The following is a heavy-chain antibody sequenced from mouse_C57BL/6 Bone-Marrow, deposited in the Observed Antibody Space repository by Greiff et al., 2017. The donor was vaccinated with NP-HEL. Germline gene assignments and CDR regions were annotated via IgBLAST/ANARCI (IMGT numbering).Heavy chain of an antibody. CDR2: IYPRSGDT. J-gene: IGHJ2*01. V-gene: IGHV1-81*01. CDR3: ARVLYHNGFDD. Sequence: QVQLQQSGAELARPGASVKLSCKASGYTFTSYGIRWVKQRTGQGLEWIGEIYPRSGDTYYTEKFKGKATLTADKSSITAYMELRSLTSEDSAVYSCARVLYHNGFDDWGQGTTLTVSS. D-gene: IGHD1-1*02. CDR1: GYTFTSYG.